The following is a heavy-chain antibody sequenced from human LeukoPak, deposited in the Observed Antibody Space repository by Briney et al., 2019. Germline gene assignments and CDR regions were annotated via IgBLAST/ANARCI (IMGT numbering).Heavy chain of an antibody. J-gene: IGHJ4*02. CDR1: GFTFSSDW. D-gene: IGHD6-13*01. CDR3: ARTVGSSWPSDY. CDR2: INRDGRST. Sequence: GGSLRLSCAASGFTFSSDWMHWVRQAPGKGLVWVSRINRDGRSTTYADSVKGRFAISRDNAKNTLYLQMNSLRAEDTAVYYCARTVGSSWPSDYWGQGTLVIVSS. V-gene: IGHV3-74*01.